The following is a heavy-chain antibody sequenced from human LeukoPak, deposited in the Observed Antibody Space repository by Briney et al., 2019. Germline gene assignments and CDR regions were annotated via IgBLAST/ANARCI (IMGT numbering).Heavy chain of an antibody. CDR3: ARGLWGTIFGVADY. J-gene: IGHJ4*02. CDR1: GGSFSGYY. Sequence: SETLSLTCAVYGGSFSGYYWSWIRQPPREGLEWIGEINHSGSTNYNPSLESRVTISVDTSKNQFSLKLSSVTAADTAVYYCARGLWGTIFGVADYWGQGTLVTVSS. D-gene: IGHD3-3*01. CDR2: INHSGST. V-gene: IGHV4-34*01.